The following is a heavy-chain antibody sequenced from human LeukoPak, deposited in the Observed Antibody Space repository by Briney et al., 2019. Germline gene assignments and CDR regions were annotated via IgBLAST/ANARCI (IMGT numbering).Heavy chain of an antibody. CDR1: GFTFSSYE. V-gene: IGHV3-48*03. J-gene: IGHJ4*02. D-gene: IGHD5-24*01. Sequence: PGGSLRLSCAASGFTFSSYEMNWVRQAPGKGLEWVSYISSSGSTIYYADSVKGRFTISRDNAKNSLYLQMNSLRAEDTAVYYCARDRDGYNCVFDYWGQETLVTVSS. CDR3: ARDRDGYNCVFDY. CDR2: ISSSGSTI.